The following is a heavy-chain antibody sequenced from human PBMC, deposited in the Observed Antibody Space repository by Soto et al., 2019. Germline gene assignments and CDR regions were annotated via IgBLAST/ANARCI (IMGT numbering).Heavy chain of an antibody. J-gene: IGHJ4*01. V-gene: IGHV3-72*01. Sequence: EVQLVESGGGLVQPGGSQRLSCAASGFTFSDHYMDWVRQAPGKGLEWVGRIRNKANSYTTDYAASVKGRFTISRDDSKDSLYLQMNSLKTQDTAIYYCARDSGKGAYFDYWGHAALATVSS. CDR1: GFTFSDHY. D-gene: IGHD1-26*01. CDR2: IRNKANSYTT. CDR3: ARDSGKGAYFDY.